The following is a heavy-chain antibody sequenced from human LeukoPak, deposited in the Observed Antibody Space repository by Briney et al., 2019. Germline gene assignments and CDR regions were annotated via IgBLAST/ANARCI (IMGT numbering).Heavy chain of an antibody. CDR3: ATAYHYATAD. Sequence: GGSLRLSCAVSGFSFNTYWMTWVRQAPGKGLEWVANIKQDGSEKYYVDSVKGRFTISRDNAKSSLYLQMNSLRAEDTAVYYCATAYHYATADWGQGTLVTVSS. CDR2: IKQDGSEK. V-gene: IGHV3-7*01. J-gene: IGHJ4*02. CDR1: GFSFNTYW. D-gene: IGHD3-22*01.